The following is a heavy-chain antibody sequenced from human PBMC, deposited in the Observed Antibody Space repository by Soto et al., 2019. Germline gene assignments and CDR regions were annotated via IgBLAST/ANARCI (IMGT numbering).Heavy chain of an antibody. CDR2: IYYNGRT. J-gene: IGHJ5*02. CDR1: GVSISISSYW. CDR3: ARLPVVRGLTDYFPFDP. D-gene: IGHD3-10*01. Sequence: PSETLSLTCSVSGVSISISSYWWGWVRQSAGKGLEWIGSIYYNGRTHYNPSLQSRATISVDTSKRQFSLSLTSVTDEDTAVYFCARLPVVRGLTDYFPFDPWGQGVLVTVSP. V-gene: IGHV4-39*01.